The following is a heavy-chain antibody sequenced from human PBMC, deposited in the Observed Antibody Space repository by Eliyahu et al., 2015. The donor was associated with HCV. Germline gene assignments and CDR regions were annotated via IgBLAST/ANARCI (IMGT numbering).Heavy chain of an antibody. CDR3: ASITMVRGVPPIGEFDY. CDR1: GGSISSSSYY. Sequence: QLQLQESGPGLVKPSETLSLTCTVSGGSISSSSYYWGWIRQPPGKGLEWIGSIYYSGSTYYNPSLKSRVTISVDTSKNQFSLKLSSVTAADTAVYYCASITMVRGVPPIGEFDYWGQGTLVTVSS. J-gene: IGHJ4*02. V-gene: IGHV4-39*07. CDR2: IYYSGST. D-gene: IGHD3-10*01.